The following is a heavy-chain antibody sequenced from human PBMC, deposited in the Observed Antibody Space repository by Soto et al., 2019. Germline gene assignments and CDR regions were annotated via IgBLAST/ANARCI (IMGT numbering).Heavy chain of an antibody. V-gene: IGHV1-8*01. Sequence: QVPLVQSGAEVKKPGASVKVSCKASGYTFTSYDINWVRQATGQGLEWMGWMNPNSGNTGYAQKFQGRVTMTRNTSISTAYMELSSLRSEDTAVYYCARELVRHCSSTSCYLSYYYYYYMDVWGKGTTVTVSS. J-gene: IGHJ6*03. CDR2: MNPNSGNT. CDR1: GYTFTSYD. D-gene: IGHD2-2*01. CDR3: ARELVRHCSSTSCYLSYYYYYYMDV.